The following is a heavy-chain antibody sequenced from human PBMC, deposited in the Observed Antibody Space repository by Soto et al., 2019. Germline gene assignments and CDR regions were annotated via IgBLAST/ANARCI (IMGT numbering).Heavy chain of an antibody. CDR2: LSGSGGST. V-gene: IGHV3-23*01. J-gene: IGHJ4*02. CDR1: GFSFSNYG. D-gene: IGHD4-17*01. Sequence: EVQLLESGGGLVQPGGSLRLSCAASGFSFSNYGMSWVRQAPGKGLEWVSSLSGSGGSTYYADSVKGRFTISRDNSKDTLYLHMNNLRAEDTAIFYCAKYARVRLTTGFDSWGQGTLVAVSS. CDR3: AKYARVRLTTGFDS.